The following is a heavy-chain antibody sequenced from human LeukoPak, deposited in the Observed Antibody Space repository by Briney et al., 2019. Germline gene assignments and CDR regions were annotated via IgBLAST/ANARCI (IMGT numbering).Heavy chain of an antibody. J-gene: IGHJ4*02. CDR3: ASSKGGDY. D-gene: IGHD3-16*01. CDR2: ISYDGSNK. V-gene: IGHV3-30-3*01. Sequence: GGSLRLSCAASGFTFSSYAMHWVRQAPGKGLEWVAVISYDGSNKYYADSVKGRFTISRDNSKNTLYLQMNSLRAEDTAVYYCASSKGGDYWGQGTLVTVSS. CDR1: GFTFSSYA.